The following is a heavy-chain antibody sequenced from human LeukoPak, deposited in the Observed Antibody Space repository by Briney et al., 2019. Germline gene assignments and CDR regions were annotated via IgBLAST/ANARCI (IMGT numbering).Heavy chain of an antibody. CDR1: GFTFSGSA. Sequence: GGSLRLSCAASGFTFSGSAMHWVRQASGKGLERVGHIRSKANSYATAYAASVKGRFTISRDDSKNTAYLQMNSLKTEDTAVYYCTRRPAEARGVIVDYWGQGTLVTVSS. D-gene: IGHD3-10*01. CDR2: IRSKANSYAT. CDR3: TRRPAEARGVIVDY. V-gene: IGHV3-73*01. J-gene: IGHJ4*02.